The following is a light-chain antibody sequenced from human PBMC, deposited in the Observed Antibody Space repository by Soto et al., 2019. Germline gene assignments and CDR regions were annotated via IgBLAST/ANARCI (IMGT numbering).Light chain of an antibody. V-gene: IGLV1-40*01. Sequence: QSVLTQSPSVSGAPGQKVTISCTGSTSNIGAGYAVHWYQQLPGAAPKLLLYDNIERPSGVPDRFSGSKSGTSASLAITGLQAEDEADYYCQSFDTGLSGAIFGGGTKLTVL. CDR3: QSFDTGLSGAI. CDR1: TSNIGAGYA. J-gene: IGLJ2*01. CDR2: DNI.